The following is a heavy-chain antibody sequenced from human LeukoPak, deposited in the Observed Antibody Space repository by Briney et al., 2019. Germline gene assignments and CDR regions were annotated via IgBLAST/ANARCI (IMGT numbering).Heavy chain of an antibody. CDR1: GYTFTGYY. J-gene: IGHJ4*02. CDR2: INPNSGGT. Sequence: GASVKVSCKASGYTFTGYYMRWVRQAPGQGLEWMGWINPNSGGTNYAQKFQGRVTMTRDTSISTAYMELSSLRSDDTALYYCARGTLYSYGYDYWGQGTLVTVSS. D-gene: IGHD5-18*01. V-gene: IGHV1-2*02. CDR3: ARGTLYSYGYDY.